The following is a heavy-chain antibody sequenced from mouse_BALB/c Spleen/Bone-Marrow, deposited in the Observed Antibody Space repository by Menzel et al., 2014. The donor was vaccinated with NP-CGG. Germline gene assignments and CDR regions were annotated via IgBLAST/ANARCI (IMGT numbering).Heavy chain of an antibody. CDR2: INPSTGYT. V-gene: IGHV1-7*01. CDR3: ARGNPLYAMDY. D-gene: IGHD2-1*01. J-gene: IGHJ4*01. CDR1: GYTFTSYW. Sequence: VKLQESGAELAKPGAPVKMSCKASGYTFTSYWMHWVKQRPGQGLEWIGYINPSTGYTDYNQKFNDKATLTADKSSSTAYMQLSSLTSKDSAVYYCARGNPLYAMDYWGQGTSVTVSS.